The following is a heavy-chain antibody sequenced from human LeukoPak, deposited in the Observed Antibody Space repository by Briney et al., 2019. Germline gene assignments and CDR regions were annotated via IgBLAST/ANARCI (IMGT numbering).Heavy chain of an antibody. CDR2: IYYSGST. D-gene: IGHD2-21*02. J-gene: IGHJ4*02. V-gene: IGHV4-39*01. Sequence: PSETLSLTCTVSGGSISSSSYYWGWIRQPPGKGLEWIGSIYYSGSTYYNPSLKSRVTISVDTSKNQFSLKLSSVTAADTAVYYCAREAFCGGDCYSGFDYWGQGTLVTVSS. CDR1: GGSISSSSYY. CDR3: AREAFCGGDCYSGFDY.